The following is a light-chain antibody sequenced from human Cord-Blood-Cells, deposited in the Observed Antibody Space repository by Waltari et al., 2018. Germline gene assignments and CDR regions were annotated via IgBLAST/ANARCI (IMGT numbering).Light chain of an antibody. J-gene: IGLJ7*01. CDR1: SSSVGSYSL. CDR2: EVS. Sequence: QSALTQPASVSASPGQPITISCTGTSSSVGSYSLVPWYQQPPGQAPKLMIYEVSKRPSGVSNRFSGSNSGNTASLTISGLQAEDEADYYCCSYAGSSTAVFGGGTQLTVL. CDR3: CSYAGSSTAV. V-gene: IGLV2-23*02.